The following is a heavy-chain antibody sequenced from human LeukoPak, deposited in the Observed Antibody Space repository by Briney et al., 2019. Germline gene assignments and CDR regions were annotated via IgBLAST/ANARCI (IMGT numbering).Heavy chain of an antibody. V-gene: IGHV3-53*01. CDR3: AKDLGYFDDY. CDR1: GFSVSSTY. Sequence: GGSLRLSCAVSGFSVSSTYMTWVRQAPGKGLEWVSITYSDGNTYYAESVRGRFTVSRDNSKNTLYLQMNSLRAEDTAVYYCAKDLGYFDDYWGQGTLVTVSS. CDR2: TYSDGNT. J-gene: IGHJ4*02. D-gene: IGHD3-3*01.